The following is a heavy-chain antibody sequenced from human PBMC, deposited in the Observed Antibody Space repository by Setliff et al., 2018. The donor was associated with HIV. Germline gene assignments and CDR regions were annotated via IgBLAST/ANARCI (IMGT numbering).Heavy chain of an antibody. CDR1: GDTFSTSA. J-gene: IGHJ4*02. CDR3: ARSPGDYLFDY. D-gene: IGHD4-17*01. V-gene: IGHV1-69*10. CDR2: IIPVFRMT. Sequence: SVKVSCKAPGDTFSTSALSWVRQAPGQGLEWMGGIIPVFRMTDYAEKFQGRLIISADPSASTAYMELSSLRSEDTAVYYCARSPGDYLFDYWGQGTLVTVSS.